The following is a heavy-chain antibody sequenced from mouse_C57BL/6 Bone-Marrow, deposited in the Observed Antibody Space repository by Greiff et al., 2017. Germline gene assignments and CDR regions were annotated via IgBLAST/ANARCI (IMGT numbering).Heavy chain of an antibody. CDR2: IYPGDGDT. CDR1: GYAFSSYW. D-gene: IGHD2-4*01. CDR3: ATDYDDDGY. J-gene: IGHJ2*01. Sequence: VQGVESGAELVKPGASVKLSCKASGYAFSSYWMHWVKQRPGQGLEWIGRIYPGDGDTNYNGKFKGKATLTADKSSSTAYMQLSSLTSEDSAVYFCATDYDDDGYWGQGTTLTVSS. V-gene: IGHV1-80*01.